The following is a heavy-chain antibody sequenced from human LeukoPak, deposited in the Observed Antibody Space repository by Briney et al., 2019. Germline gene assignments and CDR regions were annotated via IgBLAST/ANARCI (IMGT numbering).Heavy chain of an antibody. Sequence: GGSLRLSCAASGFTFSSYSMNWVRQAPGKGLEWVSSISSGSTYIYYADSLKGQFTISRDNAKNSLYLQMNSLRAEDTAVYYCARDHCSGGSCYGYYFDYWGQGTLVTVSS. CDR1: GFTFSSYS. V-gene: IGHV3-21*01. CDR3: ARDHCSGGSCYGYYFDY. CDR2: ISSGSTYI. J-gene: IGHJ4*02. D-gene: IGHD2-15*01.